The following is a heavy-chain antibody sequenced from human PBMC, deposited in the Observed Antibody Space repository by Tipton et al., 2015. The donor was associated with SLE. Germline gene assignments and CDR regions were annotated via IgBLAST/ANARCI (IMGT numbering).Heavy chain of an antibody. Sequence: TLSLTCAVYGGSFSGYHWSWIRQPPGKGLEWIGSIYYSGSTYYNPSLKSRVTISVDTSKNQFSLKLSSVTAADTAVYYCARWDGSSYPFDYWGQGTLVTVSS. CDR3: ARWDGSSYPFDY. CDR1: GGSFSGYH. CDR2: IYYSGST. D-gene: IGHD3-10*01. V-gene: IGHV4-34*01. J-gene: IGHJ4*02.